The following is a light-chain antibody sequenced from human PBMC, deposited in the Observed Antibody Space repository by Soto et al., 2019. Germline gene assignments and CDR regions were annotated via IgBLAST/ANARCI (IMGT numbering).Light chain of an antibody. Sequence: QSVLTQPASVSGSPGQSITISCTGTSSDVGGYNYVSWYQQHPGKAPKLMIYEVSNRPAGVSNRLSGSKSGNTASLTISGLQAEEEADYYCSSYTSSSTLVVFGGGTKLTVL. V-gene: IGLV2-14*01. CDR2: EVS. J-gene: IGLJ2*01. CDR1: SSDVGGYNY. CDR3: SSYTSSSTLVV.